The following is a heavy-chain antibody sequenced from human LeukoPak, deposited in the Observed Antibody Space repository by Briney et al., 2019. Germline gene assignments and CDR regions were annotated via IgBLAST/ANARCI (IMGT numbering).Heavy chain of an antibody. D-gene: IGHD3-22*01. CDR1: GFTFSTHG. CDR3: ARDLSLIALTD. CDR2: ITGSGGST. V-gene: IGHV3-23*01. J-gene: IGHJ4*02. Sequence: GGSLRLSCAASGFTFSTHGMNWVRQGPGKGLEWVSGITGSGGSTYYTDSVKGRFTISRDNSKNTVYLQMNSLRAEDTAVYYCARDLSLIALTDWGQGTLVTVSS.